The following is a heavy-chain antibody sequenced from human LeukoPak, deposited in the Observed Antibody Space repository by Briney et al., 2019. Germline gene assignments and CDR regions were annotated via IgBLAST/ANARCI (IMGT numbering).Heavy chain of an antibody. J-gene: IGHJ4*02. CDR1: GGSISSGGYS. Sequence: SETLSLTCAVSGGSISSGGYSWSWIRQPPGRGLEWIGYIYHSGSTYYNPSLKSRVTISVDRSKNQFSLKLSSVTAADTAVYYCARLVAATGNFDYWGQGTLVTVSS. V-gene: IGHV4-30-2*01. D-gene: IGHD6-13*01. CDR2: IYHSGST. CDR3: ARLVAATGNFDY.